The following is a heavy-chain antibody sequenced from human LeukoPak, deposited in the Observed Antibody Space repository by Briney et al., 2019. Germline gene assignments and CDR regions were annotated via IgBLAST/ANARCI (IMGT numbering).Heavy chain of an antibody. Sequence: PGRSLRLSCAASGFTFSSYAMSWVRQAPGKGLEWVSGISGSGGGTYYADSVKGRFTISRDNSKNTLYLQMNSLRPEDTAVYYCAKGIAVRGNYYGMDVWGQGTTVTVSS. CDR2: ISGSGGGT. CDR3: AKGIAVRGNYYGMDV. D-gene: IGHD6-19*01. V-gene: IGHV3-23*01. J-gene: IGHJ6*02. CDR1: GFTFSSYA.